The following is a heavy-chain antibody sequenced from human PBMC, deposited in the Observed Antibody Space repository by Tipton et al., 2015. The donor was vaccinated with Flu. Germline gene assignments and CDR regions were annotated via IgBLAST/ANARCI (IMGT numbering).Heavy chain of an antibody. D-gene: IGHD4-11*01. V-gene: IGHV4-38-2*01. CDR3: ARRDYSNYVSAPKNWFDP. Sequence: TLSLTCAVSGYSIRSSNYYWGWIRQPPGKGLEWIGNIFHSGNPYHNPSLKSRVTISIDTSKNQFSLKLSSVTAADTAVYYCARRDYSNYVSAPKNWFDPWGQGALVTVSS. CDR2: IFHSGNP. CDR1: GYSIRSSNYY. J-gene: IGHJ5*02.